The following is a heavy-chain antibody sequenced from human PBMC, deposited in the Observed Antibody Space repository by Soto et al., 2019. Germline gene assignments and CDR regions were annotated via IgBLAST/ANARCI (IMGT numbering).Heavy chain of an antibody. CDR2: IWYDGSNK. Sequence: GGSLRLSCAASGFTFSSYGMHWVRQAPGKGLEWVAVIWYDGSNKYYADSVKGRFTISRDNSKNTLYPQMNSLRAEDTAVYYCARGGVDTAMAERPDYYYYMDVWGKGTTVTVSS. CDR1: GFTFSSYG. CDR3: ARGGVDTAMAERPDYYYYMDV. D-gene: IGHD5-18*01. J-gene: IGHJ6*03. V-gene: IGHV3-33*01.